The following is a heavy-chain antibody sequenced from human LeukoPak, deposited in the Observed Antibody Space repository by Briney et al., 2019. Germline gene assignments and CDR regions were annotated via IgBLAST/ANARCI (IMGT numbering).Heavy chain of an antibody. J-gene: IGHJ4*02. Sequence: PGGSLRLSCAASGFTFSSYAMSWVRQAPGKGLEWVSAISGSGGNTYYADSVKGRFTISRDNSKNTLYLQMNSLRAEDTAVYYCAKCFYDSSGYYYSDYWGQGTPVTVSS. CDR2: ISGSGGNT. CDR1: GFTFSSYA. CDR3: AKCFYDSSGYYYSDY. V-gene: IGHV3-23*01. D-gene: IGHD3-22*01.